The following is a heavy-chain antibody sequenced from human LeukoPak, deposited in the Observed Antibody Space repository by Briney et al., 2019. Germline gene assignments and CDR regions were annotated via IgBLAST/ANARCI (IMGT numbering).Heavy chain of an antibody. V-gene: IGHV3-23*01. Sequence: GGSLRLSCAASGFMFRDYAMSWVRQAPGKGLEWVSAISGSGGSTYYADSVKGRFTISRDNSKNTLYLQMNSLRAEDTAVYYCAKDGPQLEPRYWGQGTLVTVSS. CDR3: AKDGPQLEPRY. D-gene: IGHD1-1*01. CDR1: GFMFRDYA. CDR2: ISGSGGST. J-gene: IGHJ4*02.